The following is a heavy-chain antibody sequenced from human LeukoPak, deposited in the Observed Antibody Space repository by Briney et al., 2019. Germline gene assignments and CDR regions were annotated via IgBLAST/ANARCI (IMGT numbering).Heavy chain of an antibody. CDR2: ISGSGGST. Sequence: GGSLRLSCAASGFTFSSYAMSWVRQAPGKGLEWVSAISGSGGSTYYADSVKGRFTISRDNSKNTLFLQMNNLRAEDTAVYYCARDSPDTESSSAFDIWGQGTMVTVSS. CDR1: GFTFSSYA. V-gene: IGHV3-23*01. J-gene: IGHJ3*02. D-gene: IGHD3-10*01. CDR3: ARDSPDTESSSAFDI.